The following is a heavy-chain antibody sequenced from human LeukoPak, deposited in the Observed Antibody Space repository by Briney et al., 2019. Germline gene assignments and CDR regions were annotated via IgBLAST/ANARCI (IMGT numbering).Heavy chain of an antibody. V-gene: IGHV1-2*02. J-gene: IGHJ4*02. D-gene: IGHD2-2*01. CDR3: ASGRQRGQYDY. CDR2: INPNSGGT. CDR1: GYTFTSYD. Sequence: ASVKVSCKASGYTFTSYDINWVRQATGQGLEWMGWINPNSGGTNYAQKFQGRVTMTRDTSISTAYMELSRLRSDDTAVYYCASGRQRGQYDYWGQGTLVTVSS.